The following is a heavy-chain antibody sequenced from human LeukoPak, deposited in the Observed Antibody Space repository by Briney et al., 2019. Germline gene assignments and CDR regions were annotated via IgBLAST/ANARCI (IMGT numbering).Heavy chain of an antibody. D-gene: IGHD5-18*01. V-gene: IGHV3-48*03. CDR1: GFTFSSYE. Sequence: GGSLRLSCAASGFTFSSYEMNWVRQAPGKGREWVSYISSSGSTIYYADSVKGRFTISRDNAKNSLYLQMNSLRAEDTAVYYCARERYSYGYDYWGQGTLVTVSS. CDR3: ARERYSYGYDY. CDR2: ISSSGSTI. J-gene: IGHJ4*02.